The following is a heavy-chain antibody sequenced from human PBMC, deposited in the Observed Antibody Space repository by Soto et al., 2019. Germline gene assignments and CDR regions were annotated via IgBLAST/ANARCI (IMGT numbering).Heavy chain of an antibody. CDR2: INAGNGNT. J-gene: IGHJ4*02. CDR1: GYTFTSYA. Sequence: QVQLVQSGAEVKKPGASVKVSCKASGYTFTSYAMHWVRQAPGQRLEWMGWINAGNGNTKYSQKFQGRVTITRDTSASTAYMELSSLRSEDTAVYYCARASPAINGGGGSYPNDYWGQGTLVTVSS. D-gene: IGHD1-26*01. CDR3: ARASPAINGGGGSYPNDY. V-gene: IGHV1-3*01.